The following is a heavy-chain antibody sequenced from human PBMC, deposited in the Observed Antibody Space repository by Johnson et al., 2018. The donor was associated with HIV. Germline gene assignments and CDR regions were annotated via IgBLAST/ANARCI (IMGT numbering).Heavy chain of an antibody. CDR1: GFTFSSYA. CDR3: RSWGSSGYYAPFYHDAFDI. D-gene: IGHD3-22*01. V-gene: IGHV3-30*04. J-gene: IGHJ3*02. Sequence: QVQLVESGGGVVQPGRSLRLSCAASGFTFSSYAMHWVRQAPAKGLEWVAIISYDGGDKDYADSVKGRFTISRDSSKNTLYLQMNSLKTEDTAVYYCRSWGSSGYYAPFYHDAFDIGGQGTMVTVAS. CDR2: ISYDGGDK.